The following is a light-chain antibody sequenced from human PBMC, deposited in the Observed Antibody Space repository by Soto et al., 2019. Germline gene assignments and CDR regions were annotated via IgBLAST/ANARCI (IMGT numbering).Light chain of an antibody. CDR2: GAS. CDR1: QSVSSSY. CDR3: QQFGSSWT. V-gene: IGKV3-20*01. Sequence: EIVLTQSPATLSLSPWERATLSCRASQSVSSSYLAWYQHKPGQAPRLLIYGASSRATGIPDRFSGSGSGTDFILTISRLEPEDFAMYYCQQFGSSWTFGQGTKVDIK. J-gene: IGKJ1*01.